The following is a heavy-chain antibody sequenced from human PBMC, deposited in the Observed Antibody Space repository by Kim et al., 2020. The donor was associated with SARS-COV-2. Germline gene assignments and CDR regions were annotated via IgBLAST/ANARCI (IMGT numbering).Heavy chain of an antibody. CDR3: AREDIVGAIPRGEYFQH. J-gene: IGHJ1*01. V-gene: IGHV1-69*13. D-gene: IGHD1-26*01. Sequence: SVKVSCKASGGTFSSYAISWVRQAPGQGLEWMGGIIPIFGTANYAQKFQGRVTITADESTSTAYMELSSLRSEDTAVYYCAREDIVGAIPRGEYFQHWGQGTLVTVSS. CDR1: GGTFSSYA. CDR2: IIPIFGTA.